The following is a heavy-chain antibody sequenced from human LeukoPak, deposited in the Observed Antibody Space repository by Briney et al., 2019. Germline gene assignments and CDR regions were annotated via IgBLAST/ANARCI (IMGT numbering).Heavy chain of an antibody. V-gene: IGHV3-48*03. CDR3: ARHEVRYFDWFSQRAKASRGPMRD. J-gene: IGHJ4*02. Sequence: PGGSLRLSCAASGFTFSSYEMNWVRQAPGKGLEWVSYISGSGSTKKYADSVKGRFTISRDNAKNSLYLQMNSLRAEDTAVYYCARHEVRYFDWFSQRAKASRGPMRDWGQGTLVTVSS. CDR2: ISGSGSTK. D-gene: IGHD3-9*01. CDR1: GFTFSSYE.